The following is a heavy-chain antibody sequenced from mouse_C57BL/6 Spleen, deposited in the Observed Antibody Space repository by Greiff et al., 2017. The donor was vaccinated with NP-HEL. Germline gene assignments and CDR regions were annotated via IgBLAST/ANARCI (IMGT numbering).Heavy chain of an antibody. CDR1: GYTFTDYN. V-gene: IGHV1-22*01. Sequence: EVQLQQSGPELVKPGASVKMSCKASGYTFTDYNMHWVKQSHGKSLEWIGYINPNNGGTSYTQKFQGKATLTVNKSSSTAYMELRSLTSEDSAVYYCARDPATVVASRYFDVWGTGTTVTVSS. CDR3: ARDPATVVASRYFDV. J-gene: IGHJ1*03. CDR2: INPNNGGT. D-gene: IGHD1-1*01.